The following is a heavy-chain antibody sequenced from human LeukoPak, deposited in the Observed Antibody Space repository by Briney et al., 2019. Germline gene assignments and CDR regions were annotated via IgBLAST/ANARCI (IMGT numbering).Heavy chain of an antibody. J-gene: IGHJ4*02. Sequence: GESLKISCKGSGYSFNKYWIGWVRQMPGKGLEWMGIIYPGDSETRNGPSFQGQVTISVDKSISTAYLQWSSPKASDTAIYYCARPTGGSYVVDYWGQGTLVTVSS. CDR2: IYPGDSET. CDR3: ARPTGGSYVVDY. V-gene: IGHV5-51*01. D-gene: IGHD1-26*01. CDR1: GYSFNKYW.